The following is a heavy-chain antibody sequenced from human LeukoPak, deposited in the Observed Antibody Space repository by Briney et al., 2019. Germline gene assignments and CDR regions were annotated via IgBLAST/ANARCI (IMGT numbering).Heavy chain of an antibody. CDR3: AKDAARIAATGLFDY. Sequence: GGSLRLSCAASGFTFSSHVMSWVRQAPGKGLEWVSAISGSGGSTYYADSVKGRFTISRDNSKNTLYLQMNSLRAEDTAVYYCAKDAARIAATGLFDYWGQGTLVTVSS. CDR2: ISGSGGST. D-gene: IGHD6-13*01. J-gene: IGHJ4*02. V-gene: IGHV3-23*01. CDR1: GFTFSSHV.